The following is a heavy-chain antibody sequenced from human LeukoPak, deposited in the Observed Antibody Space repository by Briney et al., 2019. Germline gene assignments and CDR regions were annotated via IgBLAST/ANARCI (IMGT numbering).Heavy chain of an antibody. CDR3: ARAPLRSRFDY. J-gene: IGHJ4*02. Sequence: PSETLSVTCTVPGGSISSYYWSWIRQPPGKELEWIGYIYYSGSTNYNPSLKSRVTISVDTSKNQFSLKLSSVTAADTAVYYCARAPLRSRFDYWGQGTLVTVSS. V-gene: IGHV4-59*08. CDR1: GGSISSYY. CDR2: IYYSGST.